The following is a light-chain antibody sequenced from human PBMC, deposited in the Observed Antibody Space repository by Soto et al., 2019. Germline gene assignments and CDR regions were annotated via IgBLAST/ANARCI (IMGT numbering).Light chain of an antibody. Sequence: EIVLTQSPGTLSLSPGERATLSCRASQSFSRSFLAWYQQKPGQAPRRLIYGASSRATGIPDRFSGSGSGTDFTLSITRLEPEDFAVYFCQQYATSPITFGQGTRLEIK. CDR1: QSFSRSF. CDR2: GAS. V-gene: IGKV3-20*01. CDR3: QQYATSPIT. J-gene: IGKJ5*01.